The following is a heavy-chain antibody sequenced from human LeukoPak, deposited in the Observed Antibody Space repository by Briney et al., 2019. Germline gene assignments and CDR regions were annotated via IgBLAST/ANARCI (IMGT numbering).Heavy chain of an antibody. D-gene: IGHD4-17*01. CDR1: GGSFSGYY. CDR2: INHSGST. J-gene: IGHJ4*02. Sequence: SETLSLTCAVYGGSFSGYYWSWIRQPPGKGLEWIGEINHSGSTHHNPSLKSRVTISVDRSKNQFSLKLSSVTAADTAVYYCASGTSRVTKDYWGQGTLVTVSS. CDR3: ASGTSRVTKDY. V-gene: IGHV4-34*01.